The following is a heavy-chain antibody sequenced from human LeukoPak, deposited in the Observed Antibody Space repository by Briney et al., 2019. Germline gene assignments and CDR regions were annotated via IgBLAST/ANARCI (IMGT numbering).Heavy chain of an antibody. D-gene: IGHD5-12*01. CDR1: GFTSSSYA. J-gene: IGHJ4*02. CDR3: ARFARIIVATKGDFDY. CDR2: ISYAGSTQ. Sequence: PGRSLRLSGSASGFTSSSYATRWVRPAPDKGLEWVVVISYAGSTQYYADSVKGRFTISRDNSTNTLYLQMNSLRAEDTAVYYCARFARIIVATKGDFDYWGQGTLVTVSS. V-gene: IGHV3-30*04.